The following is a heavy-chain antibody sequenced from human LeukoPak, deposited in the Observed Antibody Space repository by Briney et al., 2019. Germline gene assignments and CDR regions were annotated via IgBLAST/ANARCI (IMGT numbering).Heavy chain of an antibody. V-gene: IGHV3-20*04. CDR1: GFTFDDYG. D-gene: IGHD3-22*01. CDR2: INWNGGST. J-gene: IGHJ4*02. CDR3: ARDHLKGYDSSGYYPGY. Sequence: GSLRLSCAASGFTFDDYGMSWVRQAPGKGLEWVSGINWNGGSTGYADSVKGGFTISRDNAKNSLYLQMNSLRAEDTALYYCARDHLKGYDSSGYYPGYWGQGTLVTVSS.